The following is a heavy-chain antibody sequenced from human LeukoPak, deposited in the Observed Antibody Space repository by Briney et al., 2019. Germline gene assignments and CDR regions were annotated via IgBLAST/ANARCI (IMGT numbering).Heavy chain of an antibody. V-gene: IGHV3-23*01. Sequence: GGSLRLSCAVSGITLSNYGMSWVRQAPGKGLEWVAGISDSGGRTNYADSVKGRFTISRDNPKNTLYLQMNSLRAEDTAVYFCVRRGVVILVILGGFHKEAYSFCSWGPGGLVTVSS. J-gene: IGHJ5*01. D-gene: IGHD2-21*01. CDR2: ISDSGGRT. CDR1: GITLSNYG. CDR3: VRRGVVILVILGGFHKEAYSFCS.